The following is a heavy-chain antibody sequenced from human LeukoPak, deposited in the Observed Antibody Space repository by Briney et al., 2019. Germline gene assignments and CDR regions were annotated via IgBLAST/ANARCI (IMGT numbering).Heavy chain of an antibody. Sequence: WASVKVSCKASGYTFTGYYMHWVRQAPGQGLEWMGWINPNSGGTNYAQKFQGRVTMTRDTSISTAYMELSRLRSDDTAVYYCARDSSSRKNWFDPWGQGTLVTVSS. CDR1: GYTFTGYY. D-gene: IGHD6-13*01. CDR2: INPNSGGT. CDR3: ARDSSSRKNWFDP. V-gene: IGHV1-2*02. J-gene: IGHJ5*02.